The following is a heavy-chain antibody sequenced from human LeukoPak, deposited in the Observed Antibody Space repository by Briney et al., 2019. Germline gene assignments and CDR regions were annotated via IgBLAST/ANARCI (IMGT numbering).Heavy chain of an antibody. CDR2: ISPSGTSV. V-gene: IGHV3-48*03. J-gene: IGHJ3*01. D-gene: IGHD2-15*01. CDR1: GFTFSHYE. CDR3: AREFFFDFSGPYSLNAFDF. Sequence: PGGSLILSCAASGFTFSHYEMNWVRQAPGRGLEWLSYISPSGTSVYYADSVKGRFTISRDNAKNSLYLQLNNLRAEDTAVYYCAREFFFDFSGPYSLNAFDFWGHGTMVTVFS.